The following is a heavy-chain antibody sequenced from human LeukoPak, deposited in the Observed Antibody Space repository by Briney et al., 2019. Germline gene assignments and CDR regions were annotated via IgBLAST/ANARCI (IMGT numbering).Heavy chain of an antibody. D-gene: IGHD4-17*01. CDR3: ARDLTTADY. Sequence: GGSLRLSCAASGFTVSSNYMSWVRQAPGKGLEWVSVIFSAGSTYYADSVKGRFTISKDNAKNTLYLQMNSLRAEDTAVYYCARDLTTADYWGQGTLVTVSP. CDR2: IFSAGST. J-gene: IGHJ4*02. V-gene: IGHV3-66*01. CDR1: GFTVSSNY.